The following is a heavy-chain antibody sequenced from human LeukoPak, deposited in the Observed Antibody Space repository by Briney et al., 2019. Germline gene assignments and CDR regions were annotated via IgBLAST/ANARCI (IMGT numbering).Heavy chain of an antibody. J-gene: IGHJ6*03. V-gene: IGHV4-59*01. Sequence: PSETLSLTCTVSGGSITNYYWSWVRQPPGKGLEWIGYIYYSGSTNYNPSLRGRVSISVDISKNQFSLKLTSVTAADTAVYYCARAPAGPPYYYMDVWGKGTTVAVSS. CDR1: GGSITNYY. CDR3: ARAPAGPPYYYMDV. CDR2: IYYSGST.